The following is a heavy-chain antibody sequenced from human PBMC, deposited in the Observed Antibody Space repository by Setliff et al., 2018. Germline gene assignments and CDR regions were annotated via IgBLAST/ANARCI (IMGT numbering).Heavy chain of an antibody. D-gene: IGHD5-12*01. CDR1: GGPFSSYA. CDR3: ASGYSGYDWLYYYGMDV. CDR2: IIPILGIA. V-gene: IGHV1-69*10. J-gene: IGHJ6*02. Sequence: ASVKVSCNASGGPFSSYAISWVRQAPGQGLEWMGGIIPILGIANYAQKFQGRVTITADKSTSTAYMELSSLRSEDTAVYYCASGYSGYDWLYYYGMDVWGQGTTVTVSS.